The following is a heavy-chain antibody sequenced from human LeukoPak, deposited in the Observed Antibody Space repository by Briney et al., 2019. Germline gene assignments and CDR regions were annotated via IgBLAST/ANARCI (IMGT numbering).Heavy chain of an antibody. CDR2: INHSGST. V-gene: IGHV4-34*01. D-gene: IGHD2-15*01. CDR1: GGSFSGYY. CDR3: ARLNWWLHRAFDI. J-gene: IGHJ3*02. Sequence: PSETLSLTCAVYGGSFSGYYWSWIRQPPGKGLEWIGEINHSGSTNYNPSLKSRVTISVDTSKNQFSPKLSSVTAADTAVYYCARLNWWLHRAFDIWGQGTMVTVSS.